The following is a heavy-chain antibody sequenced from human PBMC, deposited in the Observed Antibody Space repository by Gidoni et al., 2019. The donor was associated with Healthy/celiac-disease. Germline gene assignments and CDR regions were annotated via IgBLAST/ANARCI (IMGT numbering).Heavy chain of an antibody. CDR2: IYHGGST. Sequence: QVQLQESGPGLVKPSETLSLTRAVSGYSTSSGYYWGWIRQPPGRGLEWIGGIYHGGSTYYNPSLKSRVTISVDTSKTQFSLKLSSVTAADTAVYYCARDTSYGDYGGDYWGQGTLVTVSS. CDR3: ARDTSYGDYGGDY. D-gene: IGHD4-17*01. V-gene: IGHV4-38-2*02. CDR1: GYSTSSGYY. J-gene: IGHJ4*02.